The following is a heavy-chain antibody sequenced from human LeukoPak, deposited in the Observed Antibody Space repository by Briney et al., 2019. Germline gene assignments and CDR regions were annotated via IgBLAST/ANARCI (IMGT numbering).Heavy chain of an antibody. CDR1: GYSFTNYW. CDR3: ARHLGWCNNTSGCDDESDAFDI. D-gene: IGHD2-2*01. V-gene: IGHV5-51*01. CDR2: IYPGDSDT. Sequence: GESLKISCKDSGYSFTNYWIGWVRQMPGKGLEWVGIIYPGDSDTRYSPSFQGQVTISVDKSISTAFLQWSSLKASDTAVYYCARHLGWCNNTSGCDDESDAFDIWGQGTMVTVSS. J-gene: IGHJ3*02.